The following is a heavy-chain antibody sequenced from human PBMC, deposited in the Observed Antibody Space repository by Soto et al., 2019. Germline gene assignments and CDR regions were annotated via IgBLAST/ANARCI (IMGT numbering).Heavy chain of an antibody. J-gene: IGHJ6*02. V-gene: IGHV3-64*01. CDR3: ARDLMDTAMVTGYYYGMDV. CDR1: GFTFSSYA. D-gene: IGHD5-18*01. CDR2: ISSNGGST. Sequence: GSLRLSCAASGFTFSSYAMHWVRQAPGKGLEYVSAISSNGGSTYYANSVKGRFTISRDNSKNTLYLQMGSLRAEDMAVYYCARDLMDTAMVTGYYYGMDVWGQGTTVTVSS.